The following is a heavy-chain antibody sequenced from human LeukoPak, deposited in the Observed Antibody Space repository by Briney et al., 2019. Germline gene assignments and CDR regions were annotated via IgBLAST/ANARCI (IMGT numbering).Heavy chain of an antibody. CDR1: GGSISSYY. D-gene: IGHD6-19*01. V-gene: IGHV4-59*01. Sequence: SETLSLTCTVSGGSISSYYWSWIRQPPGKGPEWIGDIYYSGSTNYNPSLKSRVTISVDTSKNQFSLKLSSVTAADTAVYYCARVIRLKTIAVAGHDAFDIWGQGTMVTVSS. CDR2: IYYSGST. J-gene: IGHJ3*02. CDR3: ARVIRLKTIAVAGHDAFDI.